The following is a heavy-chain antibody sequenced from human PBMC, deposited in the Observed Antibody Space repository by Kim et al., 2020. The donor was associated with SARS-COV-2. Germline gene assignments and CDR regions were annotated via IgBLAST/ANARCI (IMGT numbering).Heavy chain of an antibody. V-gene: IGHV3-73*01. Sequence: GGSLRLSCAASGFTFSGSAMHWVRQASGKGLEWVGRIRSKANSYATAYAASVKGRFTISRDDSKNTAYLQMNSLKTEDTAVYYCTRQPDYGDYGGGSYYYYGMDVWGQGTTVTVSS. CDR2: IRSKANSYAT. J-gene: IGHJ6*02. CDR3: TRQPDYGDYGGGSYYYYGMDV. CDR1: GFTFSGSA. D-gene: IGHD4-17*01.